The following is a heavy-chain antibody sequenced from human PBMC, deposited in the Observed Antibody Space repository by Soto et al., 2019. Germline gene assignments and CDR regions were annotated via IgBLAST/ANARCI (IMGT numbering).Heavy chain of an antibody. CDR1: GFTFSSYA. CDR3: ASPRGGVLDAFDI. J-gene: IGHJ3*02. D-gene: IGHD3-16*01. Sequence: QVQLVESGGGVVQPGRSLRLSCAASGFTFSSYAMHWVRQAPGKGLEWVAVISYDGSNKYYADSVKGRFTISRDNSKNTLYLQMNSLRAEDTAVYYCASPRGGVLDAFDIWGQGTMVTVSS. CDR2: ISYDGSNK. V-gene: IGHV3-30-3*01.